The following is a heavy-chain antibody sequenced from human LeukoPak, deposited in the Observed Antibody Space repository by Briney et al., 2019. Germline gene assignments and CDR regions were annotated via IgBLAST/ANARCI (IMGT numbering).Heavy chain of an antibody. CDR1: GFPFNRFA. CDR3: AKEGITGADS. Sequence: GGSLTLSCTASGFPFNRFAMSWVRQAPGQGLAWVSAISGGGDAHYADSVKGRFTISRDNSKNTLFLHMNNLTADDTALYYCAKEGITGADSWGQETLVSVSS. J-gene: IGHJ4*02. V-gene: IGHV3-23*01. CDR2: ISGGGDA.